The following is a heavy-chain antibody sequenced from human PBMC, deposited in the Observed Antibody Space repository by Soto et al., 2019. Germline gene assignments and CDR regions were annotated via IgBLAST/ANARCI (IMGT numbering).Heavy chain of an antibody. D-gene: IGHD1-26*01. CDR3: AKDMWGSHTRDAFDI. CDR2: ISWNSGSI. Sequence: GGSLRLSCAASGFTFDDYAMHWVRQAPGKGLEWVSGISWNSGSIGYADSVKGRFTISRDNAKNSLYLQMNSLRAEDTALYYCAKDMWGSHTRDAFDIWGQGTMVTVSS. J-gene: IGHJ3*02. CDR1: GFTFDDYA. V-gene: IGHV3-9*01.